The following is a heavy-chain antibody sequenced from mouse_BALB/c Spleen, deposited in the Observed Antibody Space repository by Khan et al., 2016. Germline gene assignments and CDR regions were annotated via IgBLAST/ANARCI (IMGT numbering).Heavy chain of an antibody. CDR1: GYTFTNYG. CDR2: MNTYTGEP. V-gene: IGHV9-3-1*01. D-gene: IGHD2-4*01. CDR3: ARDYDYGGDWYFDV. J-gene: IGHJ1*01. Sequence: QIQLVQSGPELKKPGETVKISCKASGYTFTNYGMNWVKQAPGKGLKWMGWMNTYTGEPTYADDFKGRFAFSLKTSARTAYLQLNNLKNEDTATYFCARDYDYGGDWYFDVWGAGTTVTVSS.